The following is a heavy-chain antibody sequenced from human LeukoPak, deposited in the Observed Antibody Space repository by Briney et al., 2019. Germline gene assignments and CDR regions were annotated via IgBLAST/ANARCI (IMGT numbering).Heavy chain of an antibody. Sequence: GGSLRLSCAASGFTISGYAMSWVRLAPGKGLEWFSGISGSGGSTHYADPVKGRFTISRDNSKNTLYLQMNRLRGEDTAEYYCAKALPSNMAVASYYFDYWGQGTLVTVSS. D-gene: IGHD6-19*01. CDR1: GFTISGYA. CDR3: AKALPSNMAVASYYFDY. CDR2: ISGSGGST. V-gene: IGHV3-23*01. J-gene: IGHJ4*02.